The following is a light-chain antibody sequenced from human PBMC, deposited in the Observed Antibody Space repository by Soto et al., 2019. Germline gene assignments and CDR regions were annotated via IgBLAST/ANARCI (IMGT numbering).Light chain of an antibody. V-gene: IGKV3-20*01. CDR3: QQYGSSQWT. CDR2: GAS. J-gene: IGKJ1*01. CDR1: QSVSSSY. Sequence: EIVLTQSPGTLSLSPGERATLSCRASQSVSSSYLAWYQQKPGQAPRLLIYGASSRATGIPDRFSGSGSGTDFTLTISRMDPDDVAVYYCQQYGSSQWTLAQVTKVESK.